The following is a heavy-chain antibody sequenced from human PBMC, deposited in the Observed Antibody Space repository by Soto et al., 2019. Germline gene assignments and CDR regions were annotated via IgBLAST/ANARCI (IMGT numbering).Heavy chain of an antibody. J-gene: IGHJ6*02. V-gene: IGHV1-8*01. CDR1: GYTFSGSD. CDR2: MNPNSGNT. D-gene: IGHD6-13*01. CDR3: ARDRRRYSRRWGMDV. Sequence: ALVRGSCETSGYTFSGSDINWVRQAPGQGLEWMRWMNPNSGNTGYAQKFQGRVTMTRNNSISTAYMELSSLRSEDTAVYYCARDRRRYSRRWGMDVWGQGTTVTVSS.